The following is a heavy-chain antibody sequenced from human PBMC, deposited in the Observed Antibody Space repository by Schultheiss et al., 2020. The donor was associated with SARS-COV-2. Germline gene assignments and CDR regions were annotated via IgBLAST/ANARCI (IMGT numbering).Heavy chain of an antibody. J-gene: IGHJ4*02. V-gene: IGHV4-34*01. D-gene: IGHD6-19*01. CDR2: IYYSGIT. CDR1: GGSFSGYY. Sequence: SETLSLTCAVYGGSFSGYYWSWIRQPPGKGLEWIGSIYYSGITYYNSPLKSRVTISVDTSKNQFSLKLSSVTAADTAVYYCARRKREWLDHGVDYWGQGTLVTVSS. CDR3: ARRKREWLDHGVDY.